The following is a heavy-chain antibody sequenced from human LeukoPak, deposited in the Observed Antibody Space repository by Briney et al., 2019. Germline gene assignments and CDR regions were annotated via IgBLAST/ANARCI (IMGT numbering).Heavy chain of an antibody. Sequence: SETLSLTCTVSGGSISSYYWNWIRQSPGKELEWIAYISYSGSANYNPSLQSRVTISVDTSKSQFSLRLSSVTAADTAVYYCARGVYGSGSYYVSFDTWGRGTLVTVSS. CDR1: GGSISSYY. D-gene: IGHD3-10*01. CDR2: ISYSGSA. CDR3: ARGVYGSGSYYVSFDT. J-gene: IGHJ4*02. V-gene: IGHV4-59*01.